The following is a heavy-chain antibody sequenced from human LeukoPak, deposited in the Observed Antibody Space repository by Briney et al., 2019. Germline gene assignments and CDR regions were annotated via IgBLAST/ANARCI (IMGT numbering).Heavy chain of an antibody. CDR3: ARAGVKGSLYYYYYGMDV. CDR2: ISSSGSTI. D-gene: IGHD2-8*01. V-gene: IGHV3-48*01. CDR1: GFTFSDYN. J-gene: IGHJ6*02. Sequence: PGGSLRLSCAASGFTFSDYNMNWVRQAPGKGLEWVSYISSSGSTIYYADSVKGRFTISRDNSKNTLYLQMNSLRAEDTAVYYCARAGVKGSLYYYYYGMDVWGQGTTVTVSS.